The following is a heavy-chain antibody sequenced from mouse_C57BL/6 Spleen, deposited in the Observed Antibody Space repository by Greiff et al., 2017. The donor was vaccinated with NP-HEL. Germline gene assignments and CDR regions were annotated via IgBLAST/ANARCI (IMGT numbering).Heavy chain of an antibody. J-gene: IGHJ3*01. CDR3: ARTQIYYDYDDGFAY. D-gene: IGHD2-4*01. CDR2: INPSNGGT. CDR1: GYTFTSYW. V-gene: IGHV1-53*01. Sequence: VQLQQSGTELVKPGASVKLSCKASGYTFTSYWMHWVKQRPGQGLEWIGNINPSNGGTNYNEKFKSKATLTVDKSSSTAYMQLSSLTSEDSAVYYCARTQIYYDYDDGFAYWGQGTLVTVSA.